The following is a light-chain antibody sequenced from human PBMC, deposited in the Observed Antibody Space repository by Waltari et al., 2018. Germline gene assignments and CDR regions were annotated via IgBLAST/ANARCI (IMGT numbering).Light chain of an antibody. CDR2: GSS. CDR3: QTYDGRISAWV. V-gene: IGLV1-40*01. CDR1: SSNIGAHYD. J-gene: IGLJ3*02. Sequence: QSVLTQPPSVSGAPGQRVTISCSGGSSNIGAHYDVQWYQQFPGTAPKLLIYGSSNLPSGVPDRVSGSKSGTSASLDISGLQAEDEADYYCQTYDGRISAWVFGGGTKLTVL.